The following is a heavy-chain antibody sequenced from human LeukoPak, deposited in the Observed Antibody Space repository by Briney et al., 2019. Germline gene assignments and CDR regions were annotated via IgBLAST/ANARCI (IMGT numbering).Heavy chain of an antibody. CDR1: GYSISSGYY. J-gene: IGHJ6*03. CDR2: IYYSGST. CDR3: ARHTDYYYYMDV. D-gene: IGHD4-17*01. Sequence: SETLSLTCTVSGYSISSGYYWGWIRQPPGKGLEWIGSIYYSGSTYYNPSLKSRVTISVDTSKNQFSLKLSSVAAADTAVYYCARHTDYYYYMDVWGKGTTVTISS. V-gene: IGHV4-38-2*02.